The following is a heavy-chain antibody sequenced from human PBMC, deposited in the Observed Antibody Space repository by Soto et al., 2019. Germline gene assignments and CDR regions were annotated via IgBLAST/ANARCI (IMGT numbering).Heavy chain of an antibody. V-gene: IGHV3-21*01. Sequence: EVHLVESGGGLVKPGGSLRLSCAVSGFTFSSCTMNWARQAPGKGLEWVSSISPSTSHIYYADSVKGRFTISRDNAKNSLFLQMSSLRAEDTAVYYCSGCSGGACHQNYGMDVWGQGTTVTVSS. J-gene: IGHJ6*02. CDR1: GFTFSSCT. CDR3: SGCSGGACHQNYGMDV. CDR2: ISPSTSHI. D-gene: IGHD2-15*01.